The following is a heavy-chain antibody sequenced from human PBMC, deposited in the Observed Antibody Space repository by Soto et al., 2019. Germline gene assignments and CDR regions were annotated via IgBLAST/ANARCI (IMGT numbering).Heavy chain of an antibody. CDR1: GFTFSSYW. Sequence: QAGGSLRLSCAASGFTFSSYWMSWVRQAPGKGLEWVANIKQDGSEKYYVDSVKGRFTISRDNAKNSLYLQMNSLRAEDTAVYYCAREESLNQHYYFDYWGQGTLVTVSS. J-gene: IGHJ4*02. D-gene: IGHD6-13*01. CDR2: IKQDGSEK. CDR3: AREESLNQHYYFDY. V-gene: IGHV3-7*01.